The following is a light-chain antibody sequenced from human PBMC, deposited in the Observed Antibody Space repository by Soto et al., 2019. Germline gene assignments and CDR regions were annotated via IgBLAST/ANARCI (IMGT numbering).Light chain of an antibody. CDR1: QYINTR. J-gene: IGKJ1*01. CDR2: QTS. CDR3: HQRQSWPRT. V-gene: IGKV3-11*01. Sequence: EIELTQSPATLSSFPGDRVTLSCRASQYINTRLAWYQHRPGQAPRLLIYQTSIRAAGIPARFSASGSGTDFTLTISDVQPEDVALYYCHQRQSWPRTFGQGTKVDIK.